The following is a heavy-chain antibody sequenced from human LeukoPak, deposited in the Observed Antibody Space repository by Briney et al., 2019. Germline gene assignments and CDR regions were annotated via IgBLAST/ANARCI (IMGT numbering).Heavy chain of an antibody. V-gene: IGHV3-30*02. CDR3: ARYNYADL. CDR2: IQYDGHET. CDR1: GFTFSAYG. D-gene: IGHD3-16*01. Sequence: PAETLTLSCGASGFTFSAYGMHWVRQAPGKGLEWVAFIQYDGHETYYADSVKGRFIISKDNSRNTLYLQMNTRRPEDTAFYDCARYNYADLWGQGTLVAVS. J-gene: IGHJ4*02.